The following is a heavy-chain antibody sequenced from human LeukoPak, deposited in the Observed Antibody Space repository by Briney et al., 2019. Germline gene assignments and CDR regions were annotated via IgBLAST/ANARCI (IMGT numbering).Heavy chain of an antibody. V-gene: IGHV3-9*01. CDR1: GFTFDDYA. CDR2: ISWNSGSI. CDR3: AKDNDYGGLHDAFDI. D-gene: IGHD4-23*01. Sequence: GGSLRLSCAPSGFTFDDYAMHWVRHAPGKGLEWVSGISWNSGSIGYADSVKGRFTISRDNAKNSLYLQMNSLRAEDTALYYCAKDNDYGGLHDAFDIWGQGTMVTVSS. J-gene: IGHJ3*02.